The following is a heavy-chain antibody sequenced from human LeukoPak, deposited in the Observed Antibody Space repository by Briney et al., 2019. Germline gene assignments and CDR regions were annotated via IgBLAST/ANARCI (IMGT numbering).Heavy chain of an antibody. V-gene: IGHV5-51*01. CDR3: ARHGTRHGWRYCSGGSCYSWFDP. CDR2: IYPGDSDT. CDR1: GYSFTSYW. J-gene: IGHJ5*02. Sequence: GESLKISCKGSGYSFTSYWIGWVRQMPGKGLEWMGIIYPGDSDTRYSPSFQGQVTISADKSISTAYLQWSSLKASDTAMYYCARHGTRHGWRYCSGGSCYSWFDPWGQGTLVTVSS. D-gene: IGHD2-15*01.